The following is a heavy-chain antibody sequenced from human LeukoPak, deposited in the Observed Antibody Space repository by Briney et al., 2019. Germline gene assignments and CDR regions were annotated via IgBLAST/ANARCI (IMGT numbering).Heavy chain of an antibody. CDR3: ARDGPPDY. CDR2: ISASGDTV. Sequence: QPGGSLRLSCAASGFTFRSYEMNWVRQAPGKGLEWVSYISASGDTVDYAESVKGRITISRDNAKNSLYLQMDSLRAEDTAIYYCARDGPPDYWGQGTLVSASS. J-gene: IGHJ4*02. V-gene: IGHV3-48*03. CDR1: GFTFRSYE.